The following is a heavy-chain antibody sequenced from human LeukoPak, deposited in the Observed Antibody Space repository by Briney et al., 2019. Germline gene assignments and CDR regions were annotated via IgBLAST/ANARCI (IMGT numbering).Heavy chain of an antibody. V-gene: IGHV3-11*01. CDR2: ISDTGRTI. Sequence: PGGSLRLSCAASGFSFSDYFMTWIRQAPGKGLEWVPYISDTGRTIYYADSVRGRFTISRDNAKNSLFLQMDTLRAEDTAVYYCARLQSPDSPLDIWGQGTMVTVSS. CDR1: GFSFSDYF. J-gene: IGHJ3*02. D-gene: IGHD5-24*01. CDR3: ARLQSPDSPLDI.